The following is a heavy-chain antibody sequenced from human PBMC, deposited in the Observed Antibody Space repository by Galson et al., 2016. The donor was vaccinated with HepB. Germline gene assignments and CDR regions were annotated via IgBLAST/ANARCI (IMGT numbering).Heavy chain of an antibody. V-gene: IGHV4-59*08. CDR1: GGSMRSYY. CDR2: IYYSGLT. Sequence: LSLTCTISGGSMRSYYWTWIRKSPGKGLEWIGYIYYSGLTHYHPSLKNRVTISLDTSKNQFSLKLKSVTAAATAVYYCARRSDDVYGSGSLDFWGRGILVTVSS. J-gene: IGHJ4*02. CDR3: ARRSDDVYGSGSLDF. D-gene: IGHD3-10*01.